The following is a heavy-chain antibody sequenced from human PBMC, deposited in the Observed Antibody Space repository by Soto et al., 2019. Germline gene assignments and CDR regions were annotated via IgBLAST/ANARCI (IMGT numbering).Heavy chain of an antibody. Sequence: QLQLQESGPGLVKPSETLSLTCTVSGGSISSSSYYWGWIRQPPGKGLEWIGSIYYSGSTYYNPSLKSRVTISVDTSKNQFSLKMSSVTAADTAVYYCARHEMTTFGVVQTRFDHWGQGTLVTVSS. D-gene: IGHD3-3*01. CDR3: ARHEMTTFGVVQTRFDH. J-gene: IGHJ4*01. CDR2: IYYSGST. CDR1: GGSISSSSYY. V-gene: IGHV4-39*01.